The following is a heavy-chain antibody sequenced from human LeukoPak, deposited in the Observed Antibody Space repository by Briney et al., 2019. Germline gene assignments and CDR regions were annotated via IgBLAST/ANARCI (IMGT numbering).Heavy chain of an antibody. Sequence: GGSLRLSCAASGFSVRNNYMIWVRQAPGKGLEWVSLLYTGGETYYADSVKGRFTISRDISKNTVSLQMNSLRVDDTAVYYCARGFAPAYNFGVFDSWGQGTVVTVSS. CDR1: GFSVRNNY. V-gene: IGHV3-53*01. J-gene: IGHJ4*02. D-gene: IGHD5-18*01. CDR2: LYTGGET. CDR3: ARGFAPAYNFGVFDS.